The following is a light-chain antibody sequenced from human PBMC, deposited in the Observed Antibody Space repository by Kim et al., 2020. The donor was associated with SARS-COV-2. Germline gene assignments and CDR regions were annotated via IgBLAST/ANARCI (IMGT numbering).Light chain of an antibody. CDR3: QSYDSSLRGV. V-gene: IGLV1-40*01. J-gene: IGLJ2*01. CDR1: SPNHGTGYY. Sequence: GYRVSSPCPGSSPNHGTGYYVHWYQHPPATAPKLLIYRNTNRPSGFPDRFSGSKSGTSASLAITGLQAEDEADYYCQSYDSSLRGVFGGGTKLTVL. CDR2: RNT.